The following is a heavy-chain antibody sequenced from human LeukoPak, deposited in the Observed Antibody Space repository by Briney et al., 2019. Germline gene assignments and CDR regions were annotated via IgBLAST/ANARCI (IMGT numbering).Heavy chain of an antibody. V-gene: IGHV1-69*13. CDR2: IIPIFGTA. D-gene: IGHD6-19*01. Sequence: SVKVSCKASGGTFSIYAISWVRQAPGQGLEWMGGIIPIFGTANYAQKFQGRVTITADESTSKAYMELSSLRSEDTAVYYCAGGKAVADLFDYWGQGTLVTVSS. CDR3: AGGKAVADLFDY. J-gene: IGHJ4*02. CDR1: GGTFSIYA.